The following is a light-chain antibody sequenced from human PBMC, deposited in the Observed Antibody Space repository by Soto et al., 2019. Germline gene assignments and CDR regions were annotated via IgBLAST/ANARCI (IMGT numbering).Light chain of an antibody. CDR1: QSVSSSY. V-gene: IGKV3-20*01. CDR2: GAS. CDR3: QQYGSSPGT. Sequence: DIVLTQSPGTLSLSPGERATLSCRASQSVSSSYLAWYQQTPGQAPRLLLFGASSRATGIPDRFSGSGSGTAFTLTISRLEPEDFAVYYCQQYGSSPGTFGQGTKVEIK. J-gene: IGKJ1*01.